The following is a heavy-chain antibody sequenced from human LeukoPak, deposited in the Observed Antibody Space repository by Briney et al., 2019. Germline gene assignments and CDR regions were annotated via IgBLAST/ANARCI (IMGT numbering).Heavy chain of an antibody. V-gene: IGHV4-59*01. Sequence: SETLSLTCAVSGGSISNYYWNWIRQPPGKGLEWIGYMFYTGSGNYNPSLKSRVTISVDTSKSQVSLKLTSVTAADTAVYYCATNLPGYSYGYWVAWGQGTLVTVSS. CDR3: ATNLPGYSYGYWVA. D-gene: IGHD5-18*01. CDR1: GGSISNYY. J-gene: IGHJ5*02. CDR2: MFYTGSG.